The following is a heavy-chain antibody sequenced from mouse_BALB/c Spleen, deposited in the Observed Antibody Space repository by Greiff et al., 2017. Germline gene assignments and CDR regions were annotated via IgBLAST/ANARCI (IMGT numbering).Heavy chain of an antibody. CDR3: ATLYGRYAMDY. Sequence: EVKLMESGAELVKPGASVKLSCTASGFNIKDTYMHWVKQRPEQGLEWIGRIDPANGNTKYDPKFQGKATITADTSSNTAYLQLSSLTSEDTAVYYCATLYGRYAMDYWGQGTSVTVSS. D-gene: IGHD1-1*02. V-gene: IGHV14-3*02. CDR2: IDPANGNT. J-gene: IGHJ4*01. CDR1: GFNIKDTY.